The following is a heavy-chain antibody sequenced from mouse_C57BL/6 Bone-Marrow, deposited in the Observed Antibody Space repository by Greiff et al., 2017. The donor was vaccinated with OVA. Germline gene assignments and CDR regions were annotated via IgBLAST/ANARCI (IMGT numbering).Heavy chain of an antibody. CDR3: VRRLLRDPAWFAY. V-gene: IGHV1-7*01. CDR1: GYTFTSYW. CDR2: INPSSGYT. D-gene: IGHD1-1*01. Sequence: VQLQESGAELAKPGASVKLSCKASGYTFTSYWMHWVKQRPGQGLEWIGYINPSSGYTKYNQKFKDKATLTADKSSSTAYMQLSSLTYEDSAVYYCVRRLLRDPAWFAYWGQGTLVTVSA. J-gene: IGHJ3*01.